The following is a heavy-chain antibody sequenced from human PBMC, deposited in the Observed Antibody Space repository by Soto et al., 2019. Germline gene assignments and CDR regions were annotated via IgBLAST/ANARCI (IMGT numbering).Heavy chain of an antibody. CDR2: ISAYNTNT. CDR1: GYTFTSYH. CDR3: ARDTTHTAY. D-gene: IGHD1-1*01. V-gene: IGHV1-18*01. Sequence: QVQLVQSGAEVKKPGASVKVSCKTSGYTFTSYHISWVRQAPGQGLEWMGWISAYNTNTNYAKKFQGRVTMTTDTLTRRAYMELRSLRSDDTAVHYCARDTTHTAYWGQGTLVTVSS. J-gene: IGHJ4*02.